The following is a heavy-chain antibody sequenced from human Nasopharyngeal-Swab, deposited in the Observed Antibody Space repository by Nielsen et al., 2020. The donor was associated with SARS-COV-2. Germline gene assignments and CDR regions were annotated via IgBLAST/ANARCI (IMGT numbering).Heavy chain of an antibody. CDR2: IYPRDSDT. J-gene: IGHJ6*02. V-gene: IGHV5-51*01. CDR3: VRPEGVATSFKYYFQYGMDV. CDR1: GASFSTFW. Sequence: GESLKISCKASGASFSTFWIGWVRQMPGKGLEWMGIIYPRDSDTRYSPSFQGQVTISADKSISTAYLQWSSLKASDTAMYYCVRPEGVATSFKYYFQYGMDVWGQGTMVTVPS. D-gene: IGHD5-12*01.